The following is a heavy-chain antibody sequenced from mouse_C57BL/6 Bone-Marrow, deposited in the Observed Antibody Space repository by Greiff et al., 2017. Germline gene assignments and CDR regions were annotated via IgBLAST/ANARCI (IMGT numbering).Heavy chain of an antibody. D-gene: IGHD2-4*01. J-gene: IGHJ3*01. Sequence: EVNLVESGGGLVQPGGSLKLSCAPSGFTFSDYGMAWVRQAPRKGPEWVAFISNLAYSIYYADTVTGRFTISRENAKNTLYLEMSSLRSEDTAMYYCARNDYAWFAYWGQGTLVTVSA. CDR1: GFTFSDYG. CDR2: ISNLAYSI. CDR3: ARNDYAWFAY. V-gene: IGHV5-15*01.